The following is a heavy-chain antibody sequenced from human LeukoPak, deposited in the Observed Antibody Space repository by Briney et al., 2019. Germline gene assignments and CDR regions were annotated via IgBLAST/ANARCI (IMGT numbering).Heavy chain of an antibody. CDR3: AREGSSSTGYYYYMDV. CDR1: GGSISSYY. V-gene: IGHV4-4*07. CDR2: IYTSGST. D-gene: IGHD6-6*01. Sequence: PSETLSLTCTVSGGSISSYYWSWIRQPAGKGLEWIGRIYTSGSTNYNPSLKSRVTMSVDTSKNQFSLKLSSVTATGTAVYYCAREGSSSTGYYYYMDVWGKGTTVTVSS. J-gene: IGHJ6*03.